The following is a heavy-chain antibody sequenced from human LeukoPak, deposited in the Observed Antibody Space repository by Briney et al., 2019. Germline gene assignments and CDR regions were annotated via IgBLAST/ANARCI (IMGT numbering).Heavy chain of an antibody. D-gene: IGHD2-2*01. CDR2: INHSGST. Sequence: SETLSLTCAVYGGSFSGYYWSWIRQPPGKGLEWIGEINHSGSTNYNPSLKSRVTISVDTSKNQFSLRLRSVTAADTAVYYCARHIDCVTTSCFGFDHWGQGTLVTVSS. CDR3: ARHIDCVTTSCFGFDH. V-gene: IGHV4-34*01. J-gene: IGHJ4*02. CDR1: GGSFSGYY.